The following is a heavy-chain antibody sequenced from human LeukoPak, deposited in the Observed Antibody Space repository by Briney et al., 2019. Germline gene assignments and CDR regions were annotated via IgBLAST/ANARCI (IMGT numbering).Heavy chain of an antibody. CDR3: ARGPGWNSGSPRYSDY. J-gene: IGHJ4*02. V-gene: IGHV3-20*04. Sequence: PGGSLRLSCAASGFTFDDYAMSWVRHAPGKGLEWVSGINWNGGSIGYGDSVKGRITISRDNAKNSLYLQMDSLRAEDTALYYCARGPGWNSGSPRYSDYWGQGTLVTVSS. CDR1: GFTFDDYA. D-gene: IGHD1-26*01. CDR2: INWNGGSI.